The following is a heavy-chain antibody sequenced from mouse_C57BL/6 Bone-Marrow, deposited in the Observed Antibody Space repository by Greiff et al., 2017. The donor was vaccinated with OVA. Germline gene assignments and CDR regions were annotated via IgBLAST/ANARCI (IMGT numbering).Heavy chain of an antibody. J-gene: IGHJ1*03. CDR1: GYTFTSYW. V-gene: IGHV1-69*01. CDR2: IDPSDSYT. CDR3: ARFYSGRSYWYFDV. D-gene: IGHD1-1*01. Sequence: QVQLQQPGAELVMPGASVKLSCKASGYTFTSYWMHWVKQRPGQGLEWIGEIDPSDSYTNYNQKFKGKSTLTVEKSSSTAYMHLISLTSEDSAVYYCARFYSGRSYWYFDVWGTGTTVTVSS.